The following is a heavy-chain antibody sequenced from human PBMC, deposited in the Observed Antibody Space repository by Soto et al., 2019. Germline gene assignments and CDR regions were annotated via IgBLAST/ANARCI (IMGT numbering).Heavy chain of an antibody. V-gene: IGHV1-3*01. CDR3: ARDAGPYDYDGSGDYPNLFDP. D-gene: IGHD3-22*01. J-gene: IGHJ5*02. CDR2: INAGNGNT. CDR1: GYTFTSYA. Sequence: VSVKVSCKASGYTFTSYAMHWVRKAPGQRLVWMGSINAGNGNTKYSQNFQGRVTIPKDTSASTAYMELSSLRSEDTAVYYCARDAGPYDYDGSGDYPNLFDPWGQGTLVTVSS.